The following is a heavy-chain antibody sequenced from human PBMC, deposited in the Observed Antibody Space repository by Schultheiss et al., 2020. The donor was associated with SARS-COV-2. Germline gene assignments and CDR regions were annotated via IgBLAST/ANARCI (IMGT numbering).Heavy chain of an antibody. D-gene: IGHD3-16*01. V-gene: IGHV3-53*04. CDR1: GFTVSSNY. CDR3: ARTSWGPDVFDY. Sequence: GESLKISCAASGFTVSSNYMSWVRQAPGKGLEWVSVIYSGGSTYYADSVKGRFTISRHNSKNTLYLQMNSLRAEDTAVYYCARTSWGPDVFDYWGQGTLVTVSS. CDR2: IYSGGST. J-gene: IGHJ4*02.